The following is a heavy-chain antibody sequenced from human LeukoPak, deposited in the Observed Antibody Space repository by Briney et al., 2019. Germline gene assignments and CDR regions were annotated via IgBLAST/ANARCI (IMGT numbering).Heavy chain of an antibody. CDR1: GFTFSSYS. D-gene: IGHD6-19*01. Sequence: GGSLRLSCAASGFTFSSYSMNWVRQAPGKGLEWVSAISGSGSSTSYADSVKGRFTISRDNSKNTLYLQMNSLRAEDTAIYHCAKDGYSSGWHHLYYFDYWGQGTLVTVSS. J-gene: IGHJ4*02. CDR3: AKDGYSSGWHHLYYFDY. V-gene: IGHV3-23*01. CDR2: ISGSGSST.